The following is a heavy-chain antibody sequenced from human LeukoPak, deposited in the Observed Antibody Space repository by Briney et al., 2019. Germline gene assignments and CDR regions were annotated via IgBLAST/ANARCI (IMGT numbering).Heavy chain of an antibody. J-gene: IGHJ3*02. D-gene: IGHD2-15*01. CDR1: GFTFSDYY. CDR3: ARVGCSGGSCFDAFDI. V-gene: IGHV3-11*04. Sequence: GGSLRLSCAASGFTFSDYYMSWIRQAPGKGLEWVSYISSSGSTIYYADSVKGRFTISRDNAKNSLYLQMNSLRAEDTAVYYCARVGCSGGSCFDAFDIWGQGTMVTVSS. CDR2: ISSSGSTI.